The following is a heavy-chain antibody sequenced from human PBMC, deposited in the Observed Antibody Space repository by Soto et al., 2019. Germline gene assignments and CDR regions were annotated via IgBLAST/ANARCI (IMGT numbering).Heavy chain of an antibody. CDR3: AREGGYVDF. V-gene: IGHV4-39*02. CDR1: GGPSRRSIHY. D-gene: IGHD1-1*01. CDR2: NEESGDA. J-gene: IGHJ4*02. Sequence: SVTLSLTCTVSGGPSRRSIHYWGWICLSPGKGLELIGSNEESGDAYYNPSLKSRVTIFVDTAKNQSSLKIISVTGADSAIYYTAREGGYVDFWRQGFLVIVSS.